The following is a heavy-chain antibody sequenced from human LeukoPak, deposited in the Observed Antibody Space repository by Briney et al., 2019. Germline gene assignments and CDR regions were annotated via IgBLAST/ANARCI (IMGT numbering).Heavy chain of an antibody. CDR2: ISYDGSNK. Sequence: QSGGSLRLSCEASGFTFSGYGMHWVRQAPGKGLEWVAVISYDGSNKYYADSVKGRFTISRDNSKNTLYLQMNSLRVEDTAVYYCAKGVGGSANYYYMDVWGKGTTVTVSS. CDR1: GFTFSGYG. J-gene: IGHJ6*03. V-gene: IGHV3-30*18. CDR3: AKGVGGSANYYYMDV. D-gene: IGHD3-10*01.